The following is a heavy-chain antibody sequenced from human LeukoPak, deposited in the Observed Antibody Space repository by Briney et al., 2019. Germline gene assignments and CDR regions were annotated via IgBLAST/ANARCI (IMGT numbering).Heavy chain of an antibody. Sequence: GGSLRLSCAASGFTFSSYSMNWVRQAPGKGLEWVSSIGSSSTYIYYADSLKGRFTISRDNAKNSLYLQMNSLRVEDTAVYYCARDQGTPGPPYFDYWGQGILVTVSS. CDR3: ARDQGTPGPPYFDY. CDR2: IGSSSTYI. V-gene: IGHV3-21*01. D-gene: IGHD2-15*01. CDR1: GFTFSSYS. J-gene: IGHJ4*02.